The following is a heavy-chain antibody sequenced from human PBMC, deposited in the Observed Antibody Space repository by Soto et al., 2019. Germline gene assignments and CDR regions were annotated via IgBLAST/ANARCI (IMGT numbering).Heavy chain of an antibody. Sequence: PGGSLRLSCSASGFTFSSNAMHWVRQAPGKGLEYVSAISSNGGSTYYADSVTGRFTISRDNSKNTLYLQMSNLRAEDTAVYYCVKGGGGYDYVHYYGMDVWGQGATVTVSS. J-gene: IGHJ6*02. CDR2: ISSNGGST. V-gene: IGHV3-64D*06. D-gene: IGHD5-12*01. CDR1: GFTFSSNA. CDR3: VKGGGGYDYVHYYGMDV.